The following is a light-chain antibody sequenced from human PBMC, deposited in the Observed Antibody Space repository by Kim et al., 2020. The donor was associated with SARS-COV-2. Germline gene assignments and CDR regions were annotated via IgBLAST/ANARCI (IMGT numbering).Light chain of an antibody. Sequence: RQTGTLTCPGARDVGGNVGATWRHRHQRRPPTLLSSRNNNRPSGISERFSASRSVDTASLSITGLQPEDEADYYCSAWDSSLSAWVFGGGTQLTVL. J-gene: IGLJ3*02. V-gene: IGLV10-54*01. CDR1: RDVGGNVG. CDR3: SAWDSSLSAWV. CDR2: RNN.